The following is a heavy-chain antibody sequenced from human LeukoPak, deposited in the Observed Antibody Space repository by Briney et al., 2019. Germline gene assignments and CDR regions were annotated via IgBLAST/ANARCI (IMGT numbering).Heavy chain of an antibody. CDR3: ANSPHDYGDYMGVFDP. CDR1: GYTFTSYY. CDR2: INPSGGST. Sequence: ASVKVSCKASGYTFTSYYMHWVRQAPGQGLEWMGIINPSGGSTSYAQKFQGRVTMTRDTSTSTVYMELSSLRSEDTAVYYCANSPHDYGDYMGVFDPWGQGTLVTVSS. J-gene: IGHJ5*02. D-gene: IGHD4-17*01. V-gene: IGHV1-46*01.